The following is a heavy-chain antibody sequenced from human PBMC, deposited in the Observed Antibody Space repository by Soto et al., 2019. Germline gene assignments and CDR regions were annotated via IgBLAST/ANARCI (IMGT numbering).Heavy chain of an antibody. CDR3: ARPRVTREDDAFDI. V-gene: IGHV4-31*03. Sequence: QVQLQESGPGLVKPSQTLSLTCTVSGGSISSGGYYWSWIRQHPGKGLEWIGYIYYSGSTYYNPSLTIRVTISVDTSKNQFSLKLSSVTAADTAVYYCARPRVTREDDAFDIWGQGTMVTVSS. CDR2: IYYSGST. J-gene: IGHJ3*02. D-gene: IGHD2-21*02. CDR1: GGSISSGGYY.